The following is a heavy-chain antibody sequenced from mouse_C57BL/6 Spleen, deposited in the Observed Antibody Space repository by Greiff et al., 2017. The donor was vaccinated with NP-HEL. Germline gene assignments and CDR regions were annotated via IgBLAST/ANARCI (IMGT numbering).Heavy chain of an antibody. D-gene: IGHD2-3*01. J-gene: IGHJ4*01. CDR1: GFSLTSYG. Sequence: QVHVKQSGPGLVQPSQSLSITCTVSGFSLTSYGVHWVRQSPGKGLEWLGVIWSGGSTDYNAAFISRLSISKDNSKSQVFFKMNSLQADDTAIYYCARLYDGYYPSYAMDYWGQGTSVTVSS. CDR3: ARLYDGYYPSYAMDY. CDR2: IWSGGST. V-gene: IGHV2-2*01.